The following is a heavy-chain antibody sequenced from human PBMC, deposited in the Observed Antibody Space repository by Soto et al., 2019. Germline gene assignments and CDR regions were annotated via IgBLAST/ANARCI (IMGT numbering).Heavy chain of an antibody. V-gene: IGHV4-59*01. CDR1: GGSISSYY. CDR2: IYYSGGT. D-gene: IGHD4-17*01. Sequence: SETLSLTCTVSGGSISSYYWSWIRQPPGKGLEWIGYIYYSGGTNYNPSLKSRVTISVDTSKNQFSLKLSSVTAADTAVYYCARGPLDYGDSFFDYWGQGTLVTVSS. CDR3: ARGPLDYGDSFFDY. J-gene: IGHJ4*02.